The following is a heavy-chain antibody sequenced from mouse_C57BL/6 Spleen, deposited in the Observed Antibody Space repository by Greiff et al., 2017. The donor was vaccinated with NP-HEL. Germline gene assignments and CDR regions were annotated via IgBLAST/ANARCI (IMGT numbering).Heavy chain of an antibody. CDR3: SNSKNGNCSDY. D-gene: IGHD1-3*01. J-gene: IGHJ2*01. CDR2: IDPSDSYT. CDR1: GYTFTSYW. Sequence: VQLQQPGAELVMPGASVKLSCKASGYTFTSYWMHWVKQRPGQGLEWIGVIDPSDSYTNYNQKFKGKSTLTVDKSSSTAYMQLSSLTSEDSAVYYCSNSKNGNCSDYWGQGTTLTVSS. V-gene: IGHV1-69*01.